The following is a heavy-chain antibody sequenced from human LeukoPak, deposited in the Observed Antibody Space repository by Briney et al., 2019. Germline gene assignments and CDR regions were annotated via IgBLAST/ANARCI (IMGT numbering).Heavy chain of an antibody. Sequence: GSLRLSCVVSGFTFSSYEMNWVRQAPGKGLEWVSAISGSGGSTYYADSVKGRFTISRDNSKNTLYLQMNSLRAEDTAVYYCAKTRDYYGSGNHYFDYWGQGTLVTVSS. CDR1: GFTFSSYE. CDR2: ISGSGGST. V-gene: IGHV3-23*01. J-gene: IGHJ4*02. CDR3: AKTRDYYGSGNHYFDY. D-gene: IGHD3-10*01.